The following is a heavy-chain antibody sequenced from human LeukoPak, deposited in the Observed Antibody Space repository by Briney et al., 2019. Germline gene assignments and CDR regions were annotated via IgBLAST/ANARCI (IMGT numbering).Heavy chain of an antibody. CDR1: GFTFSTYA. CDR3: AKSLTGYFRGFDC. Sequence: PGGSLRFSCAASGFTFSTYAMSWVRQAPGKVLEWVSAISGSGGGTFYANSLKGRFTISGDNSRDTLYLQMNSLRAEDTAVYYCAKSLTGYFRGFDCWGQGTLVTVSS. V-gene: IGHV3-23*01. CDR2: ISGSGGGT. J-gene: IGHJ4*02. D-gene: IGHD3-9*01.